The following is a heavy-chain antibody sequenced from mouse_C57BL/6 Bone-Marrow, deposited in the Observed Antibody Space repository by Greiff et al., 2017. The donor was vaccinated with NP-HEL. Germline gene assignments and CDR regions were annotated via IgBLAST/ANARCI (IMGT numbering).Heavy chain of an antibody. Sequence: EVKLVESGAELVRPGASVKLSCTASGFNIKDDYMHWVKQRPEQGLEWIGWIDPENGDTAYASKFQGKATITADTSSNTAYLQLSSLTSEDTAVYYCTTDDYYWYFDVWGTGTTVTVSS. V-gene: IGHV14-4*01. J-gene: IGHJ1*03. CDR1: GFNIKDDY. CDR3: TTDDYYWYFDV. CDR2: IDPENGDT. D-gene: IGHD2-4*01.